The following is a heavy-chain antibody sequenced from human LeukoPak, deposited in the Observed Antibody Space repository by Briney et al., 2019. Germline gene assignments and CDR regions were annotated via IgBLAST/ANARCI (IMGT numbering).Heavy chain of an antibody. J-gene: IGHJ4*02. V-gene: IGHV4-34*01. CDR3: ARGLGYSYGLFDY. CDR2: INHSGST. CDR1: GGSFSGYY. Sequence: SSETLSLTCAVYGGSFSGYYWSWIRQPPGKGLEWIGEINHSGSTNYNPSLKSRVTISVDTSKNQFSLKLSSVTAADTAVYYCARGLGYSYGLFDYWGQGTLVTVSS. D-gene: IGHD5-18*01.